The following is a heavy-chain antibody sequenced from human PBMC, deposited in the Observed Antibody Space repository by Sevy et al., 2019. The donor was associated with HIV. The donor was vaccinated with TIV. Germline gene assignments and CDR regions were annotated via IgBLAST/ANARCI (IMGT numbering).Heavy chain of an antibody. CDR2: ISSSSSYI. V-gene: IGHV3-21*01. J-gene: IGHJ4*02. CDR3: SRGVSYVWGSYRLPYYFDY. D-gene: IGHD3-16*02. Sequence: GGSLRLSCAASGFTFSSYSMNWVRQAPGKGLEWVSSISSSSSYIYYADSVKGRFTISRDNAKNSLYLQMNSLRAEDTDMYYYSRGVSYVWGSYRLPYYFDYWGQGTLVTVSS. CDR1: GFTFSSYS.